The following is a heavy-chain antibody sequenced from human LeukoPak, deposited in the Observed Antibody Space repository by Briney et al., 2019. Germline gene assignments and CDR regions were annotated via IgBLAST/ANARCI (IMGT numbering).Heavy chain of an antibody. CDR3: ARAESMALYFLY. Sequence: EASVKVSCKASGYTFTDFGLIWVRQAPGQGLEWMGWVSTYNGDTDYAKKFQDRVTMTTESSTQTTFMELRNLRSDDTAVYNCARAESMALYFLYWGQGTLVSVSS. CDR1: GYTFTDFG. CDR2: VSTYNGDT. J-gene: IGHJ1*01. V-gene: IGHV1-18*01. D-gene: IGHD1-14*01.